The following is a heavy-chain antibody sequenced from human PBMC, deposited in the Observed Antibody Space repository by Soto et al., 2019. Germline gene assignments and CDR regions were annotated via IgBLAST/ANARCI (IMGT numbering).Heavy chain of an antibody. Sequence: EVQLLESGGGLVQPGGSLRLSCAASGFTFSSYAMSWVRQAPGKGLEWVSAISGSGGRTYYAESVKGRFTISRDNSKNTLYLQMNSMRAEDTAVYYCAKYYDYVWGSYRSDFDYWGQGTLVTVSS. CDR1: GFTFSSYA. J-gene: IGHJ4*02. D-gene: IGHD3-16*02. CDR2: ISGSGGRT. V-gene: IGHV3-23*01. CDR3: AKYYDYVWGSYRSDFDY.